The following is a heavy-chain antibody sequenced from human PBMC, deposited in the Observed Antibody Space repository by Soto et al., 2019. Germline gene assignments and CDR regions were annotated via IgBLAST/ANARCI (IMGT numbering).Heavy chain of an antibody. D-gene: IGHD3-3*01. Sequence: GGSLRLSCAASGFTFSSYAMHWVRQAPGKGLEWVAVISYDGSNKYYADSVKGRFTISRDNSKNTLYLQMNSLRAEDTAVYYCARDPTYDFWSGYSYYFDYWGQGTLVTVSS. CDR3: ARDPTYDFWSGYSYYFDY. V-gene: IGHV3-30-3*01. CDR2: ISYDGSNK. J-gene: IGHJ4*02. CDR1: GFTFSSYA.